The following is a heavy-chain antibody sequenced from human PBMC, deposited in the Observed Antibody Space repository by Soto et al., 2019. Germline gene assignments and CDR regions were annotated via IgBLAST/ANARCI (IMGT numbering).Heavy chain of an antibody. J-gene: IGHJ6*02. D-gene: IGHD6-19*01. CDR1: GSTFTPYR. CDR3: ARDGGGESSGSAHYYCDGMDV. V-gene: IGHV3-48*02. CDR2: ISTSSNVI. Sequence: EVQLVESGGGLAQPGGSLKPSCAAPGSTFTPYRLNWVRQPPGKGLEWVSYISTSSNVIYYADSVKGRFTLSSDNAQKTLYLQMNSLRDEASAIYYCARDGGGESSGSAHYYCDGMDVWGQGTAVAVS.